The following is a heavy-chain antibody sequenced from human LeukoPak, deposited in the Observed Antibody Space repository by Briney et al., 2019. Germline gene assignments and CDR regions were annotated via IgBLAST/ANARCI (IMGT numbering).Heavy chain of an antibody. CDR2: ISAYNGNT. V-gene: IGHV1-18*01. CDR3: ARAGSYYYGDNWFDP. CDR1: GYTFTSYG. J-gene: IGHJ5*02. Sequence: ASVKVSCKASGYTFTSYGISWVRQAPGQGLEWMGWISAYNGNTNYAQKLQGRVTMTTDTSTSTAYMELRSLRSDDTAVYYCARAGSYYYGDNWFDPWGQGTLVTVSP. D-gene: IGHD3-10*01.